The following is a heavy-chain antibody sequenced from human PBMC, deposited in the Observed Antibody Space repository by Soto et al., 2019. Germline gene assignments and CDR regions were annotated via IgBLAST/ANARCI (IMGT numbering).Heavy chain of an antibody. J-gene: IGHJ5*02. CDR2: IIPIFGTA. V-gene: IGHV1-69*13. D-gene: IGHD3-10*01. Sequence: GASVKVSCKASGGTFSSYAISWVRQAPGQGLEWMGGIIPIFGTANYAQKFQGRVTITADESTSTAYMELSSLRSEDTAVYYCARDLYYYGSEHFSRWFDPWAREPWSPSPQ. CDR3: ARDLYYYGSEHFSRWFDP. CDR1: GGTFSSYA.